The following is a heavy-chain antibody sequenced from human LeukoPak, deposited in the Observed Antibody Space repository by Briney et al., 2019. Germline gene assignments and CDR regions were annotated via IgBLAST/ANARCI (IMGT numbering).Heavy chain of an antibody. V-gene: IGHV3-21*01. CDR1: GFTFSSYE. CDR3: ASDCSITSCYEGIVDY. D-gene: IGHD2-2*01. Sequence: GGSLRLSCAASGFTFSSYEMNWVRQAPGKGLEWVSSISSTSSYIYYADSVRGRFTISRDNAKNSLYLQMNSLRAEDTAVYYCASDCSITSCYEGIVDYWGQGTLVTVSS. J-gene: IGHJ4*02. CDR2: ISSTSSYI.